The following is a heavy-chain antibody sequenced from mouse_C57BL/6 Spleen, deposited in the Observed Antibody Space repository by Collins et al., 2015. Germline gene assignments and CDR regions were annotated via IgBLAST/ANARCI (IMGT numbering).Heavy chain of an antibody. Sequence: VKLVESGGGLVKPGGSLKLSCAASGFTFSSYAMSWVRQTPEKRLEWVASISSGGSTYYPDSVKGRFTISRDNARNILYLQMSSLRSEDTAMYYCASLDGYYDAYWGQGTLVTVSA. CDR3: ASLDGYYDAY. V-gene: IGHV5-6-5*01. J-gene: IGHJ3*01. CDR2: ISSGGST. CDR1: GFTFSSYA. D-gene: IGHD2-3*01.